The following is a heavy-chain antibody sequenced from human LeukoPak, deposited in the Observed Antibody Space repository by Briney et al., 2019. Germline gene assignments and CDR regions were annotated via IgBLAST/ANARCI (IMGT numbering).Heavy chain of an antibody. D-gene: IGHD6-13*01. J-gene: IGHJ4*02. Sequence: ASVKVSCKASGYTFTGYYMHWVRQAPGQGLEWMGWINPNSGGTNYAQKFQGRVTMTRDTSISTAYMELSRLRSDDTAVYYCARGLAAAATRGPFDYWGQGTLVTVSS. CDR1: GYTFTGYY. CDR3: ARGLAAAATRGPFDY. V-gene: IGHV1-2*02. CDR2: INPNSGGT.